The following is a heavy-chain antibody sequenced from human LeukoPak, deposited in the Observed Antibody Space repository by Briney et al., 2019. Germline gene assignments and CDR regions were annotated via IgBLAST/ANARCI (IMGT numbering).Heavy chain of an antibody. Sequence: SETLSLTCTVSGGSISSYYWSWIREPPGKGLEWIGYIYYSGSTTYNPSLKSRVTISVETSKNQFSLKLSSETAADTAVYYCARGWSSGWYRNDYWGQGTLVTVSS. V-gene: IGHV4-59*01. J-gene: IGHJ4*02. CDR2: IYYSGST. CDR1: GGSISSYY. CDR3: ARGWSSGWYRNDY. D-gene: IGHD6-19*01.